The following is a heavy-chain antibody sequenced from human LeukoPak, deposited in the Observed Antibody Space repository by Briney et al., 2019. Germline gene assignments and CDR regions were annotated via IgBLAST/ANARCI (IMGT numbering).Heavy chain of an antibody. CDR3: AVNFWSGYYPYYYGMDV. CDR1: GYTFTSCG. CDR2: ISSYNGNT. D-gene: IGHD3-3*01. J-gene: IGHJ6*02. Sequence: ASVKVSCKASGYTFTSCGISWVRQAPGQGLEWMGWISSYNGNTNYAQKLQGRVTMTTDTSTRTAYMELRSLRSDDTAVYYCAVNFWSGYYPYYYGMDVWGQGTTVTVSS. V-gene: IGHV1-18*01.